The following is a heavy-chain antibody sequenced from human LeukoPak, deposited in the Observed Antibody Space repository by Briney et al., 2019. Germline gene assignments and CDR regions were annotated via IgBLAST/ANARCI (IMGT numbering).Heavy chain of an antibody. CDR1: GFTVSTTY. CDR2: IYVDGRT. V-gene: IGHV3-53*01. J-gene: IGHJ4*02. D-gene: IGHD4-23*01. Sequence: GGSLRLSCAASGFTVSTTYMSWVRQAPGKGLEWVSLIYVDGRTYYADSVKGRFTISRDNSKNTLYLQVNSLRAEDTAVYYCARRGDGGRSFDYWGQGTLVTVSS. CDR3: ARRGDGGRSFDY.